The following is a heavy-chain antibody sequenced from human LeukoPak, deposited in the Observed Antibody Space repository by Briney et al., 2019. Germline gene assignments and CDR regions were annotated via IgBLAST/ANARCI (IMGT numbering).Heavy chain of an antibody. CDR2: MNPNGGNT. J-gene: IGHJ6*02. Sequence: ASVKVSCKASGYTFTSYDINWVRQATGQGLEWMGWMNPNGGNTGYAQKFQGRVTMTRNTSISTAYMELSSLRSEDTAVYYCARGKSLNYYYYGMDVWGQGATVTVSS. CDR1: GYTFTSYD. V-gene: IGHV1-8*01. CDR3: ARGKSLNYYYYGMDV.